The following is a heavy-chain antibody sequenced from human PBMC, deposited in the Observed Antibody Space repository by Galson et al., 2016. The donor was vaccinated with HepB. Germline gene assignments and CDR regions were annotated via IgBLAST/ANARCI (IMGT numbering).Heavy chain of an antibody. Sequence: SLRLSCAASGFSFHEYGMHWVRHAPGKGLEWVSGISWNGSNLDYADSVKGRFTISRDNTKNSLYLQMNSLRGEDTAFYYRAKDIRIFGVVGPCYFDSRGQGTLVTVSS. CDR1: GFSFHEYG. V-gene: IGHV3-9*01. CDR2: ISWNGSNL. D-gene: IGHD3-3*01. J-gene: IGHJ4*02. CDR3: AKDIRIFGVVGPCYFDS.